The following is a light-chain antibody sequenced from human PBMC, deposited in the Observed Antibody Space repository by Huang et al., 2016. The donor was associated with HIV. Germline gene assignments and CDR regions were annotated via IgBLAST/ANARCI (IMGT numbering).Light chain of an antibody. CDR2: WAS. CDR3: QQYYSSPQT. V-gene: IGKV4-1*01. J-gene: IGKJ1*01. CDR1: QSVYSRSTSKDY. Sequence: DIIMTQSPDSLAVSLVERATLNCRSSQSVYSRSTSKDYMAWFQQKPGQPPRLLLFWASTREAGVPDRFSGSGSGTHFTLTIANLEAEDAAIYYCQQYYSSPQTFGQGTRVEVK.